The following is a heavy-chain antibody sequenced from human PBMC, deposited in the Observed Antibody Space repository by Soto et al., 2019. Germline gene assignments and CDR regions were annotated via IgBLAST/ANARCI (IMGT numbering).Heavy chain of an antibody. J-gene: IGHJ6*02. V-gene: IGHV1-69*06. Sequence: QVQLVQSGAEVKKPGSSVKVSCQTSGGTFSSSYAITWVRQAPGQGLEWLGGIIPMFSTASYSQTFQDRGTITADKSTSTVYMEVSGLKSDDTDVYYCARGHSPSIENGYYNYYFSYGMDVWGHGTTVTVSS. CDR1: GGTFSSSYA. CDR2: IIPMFSTA. D-gene: IGHD3-9*01. CDR3: ARGHSPSIENGYYNYYFSYGMDV.